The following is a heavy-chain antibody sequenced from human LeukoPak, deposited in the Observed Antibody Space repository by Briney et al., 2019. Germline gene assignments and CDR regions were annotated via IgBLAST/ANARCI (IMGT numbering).Heavy chain of an antibody. CDR3: ARDDGWYYFDY. J-gene: IGHJ4*02. D-gene: IGHD2-15*01. V-gene: IGHV3-66*01. Sequence: GGSLRLSCAASGFTVSSNYMSWVRQAPGKGLEWVSVIYSGGSTYYADSVKGRFTISRDNSKNTLYLQMNSLRAEDTAVYYCARDDGWYYFDYWGQGTLVTVSS. CDR2: IYSGGST. CDR1: GFTVSSNY.